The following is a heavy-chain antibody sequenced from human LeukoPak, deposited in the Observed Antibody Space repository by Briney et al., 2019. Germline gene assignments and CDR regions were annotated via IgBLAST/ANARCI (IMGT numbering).Heavy chain of an antibody. Sequence: GGSLRLSCAASGFTFGSYEMNWVRQAPGKALEWVSYISSSGRTIYYADSVKGRFAISRDNAKNSLYLLMSSLRAEDTAVCYCARVPIDAYNKPFFDYWGQGTLVPVSS. CDR3: ARVPIDAYNKPFFDY. J-gene: IGHJ4*02. V-gene: IGHV3-48*03. D-gene: IGHD5-24*01. CDR2: ISSSGRTI. CDR1: GFTFGSYE.